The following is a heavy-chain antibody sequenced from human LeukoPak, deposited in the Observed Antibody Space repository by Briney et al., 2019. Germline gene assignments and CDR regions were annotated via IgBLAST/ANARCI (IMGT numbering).Heavy chain of an antibody. J-gene: IGHJ4*02. V-gene: IGHV3-7*01. CDR1: GFTFSSYW. CDR3: ARVQWELRGLGSYFEY. CDR2: IKQDGSEK. D-gene: IGHD1-26*01. Sequence: PGGSLRLSCVVSGFTFSSYWMSWVRQAPGKGLEWVANIKQDGSEKYYVDSVKGRFTMSRDNAKNSLYLQMNSLRAEDTAVYYCARVQWELRGLGSYFEYWGQGALSPSPQ.